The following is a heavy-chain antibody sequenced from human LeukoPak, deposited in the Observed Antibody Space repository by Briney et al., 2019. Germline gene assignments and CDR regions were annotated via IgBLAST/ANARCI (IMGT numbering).Heavy chain of an antibody. J-gene: IGHJ1*01. CDR2: IIPILGIA. CDR1: GGTFSSYA. D-gene: IGHD3-22*01. Sequence: SVKVSCTASGGTFSSYAISWVRQAPGQGLEWMGRIIPILGIANYAQKFQGRVTITADKSTSTAYMELSSLRSEDTAVYCCASSGYYDSSGYYRTEYFQHWGQGTLVTVSS. V-gene: IGHV1-69*04. CDR3: ASSGYYDSSGYYRTEYFQH.